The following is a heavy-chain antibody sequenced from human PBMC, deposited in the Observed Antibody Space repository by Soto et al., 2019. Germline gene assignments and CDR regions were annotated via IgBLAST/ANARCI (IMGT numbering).Heavy chain of an antibody. CDR1: GASISGFY. D-gene: IGHD1-1*01. Sequence: SETLSLTCTVSGASISGFYWSWIRKSAGKGLEWVGRIYATGTTDYNPSLKSRVMMSVDTSKKQFSLKLRSVTAADTAVYYCVRDGTKTLRDWLDPWGQGISVTVSS. CDR2: IYATGTT. CDR3: VRDGTKTLRDWLDP. J-gene: IGHJ5*02. V-gene: IGHV4-4*07.